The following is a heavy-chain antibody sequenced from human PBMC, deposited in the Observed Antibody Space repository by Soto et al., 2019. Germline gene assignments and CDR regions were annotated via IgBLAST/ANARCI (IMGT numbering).Heavy chain of an antibody. D-gene: IGHD2-15*01. J-gene: IGHJ4*02. CDR1: GFTFSSYS. Sequence: EVQLVESGGGLVKPGGSLRLSCVASGFTFSSYSMLWVRQAPGEGLEWVSSLSSSSNYIHYADSVKGRFTVSRDNAKNSLYLQMSSLRAEDTAVYYCARGTPTTILQRPGVGYWGQGTLVIVSS. V-gene: IGHV3-21*01. CDR2: LSSSSNYI. CDR3: ARGTPTTILQRPGVGY.